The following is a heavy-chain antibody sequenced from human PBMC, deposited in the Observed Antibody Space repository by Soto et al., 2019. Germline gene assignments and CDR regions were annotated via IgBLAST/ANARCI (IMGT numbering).Heavy chain of an antibody. CDR3: SGSSGWNYYFDY. Sequence: EVQLVESGVGLIQPGGSLRLSCAASGFTVYNNYMSWVREAPGKGLEWVSTLYSSGSTSYADSVKGRFTISRDNSKNTLYLQMNSLRAEDTAVYYCSGSSGWNYYFDYWGQGTLVTVSS. CDR1: GFTVYNNY. J-gene: IGHJ4*02. D-gene: IGHD6-19*01. CDR2: LYSSGST. V-gene: IGHV3-53*01.